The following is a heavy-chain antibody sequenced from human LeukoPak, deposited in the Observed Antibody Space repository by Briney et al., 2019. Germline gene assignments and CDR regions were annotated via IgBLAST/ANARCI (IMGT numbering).Heavy chain of an antibody. V-gene: IGHV3-23*01. CDR2: ISGSDGST. CDR1: GFTLSSYA. D-gene: IGHD2-2*01. J-gene: IGHJ4*02. Sequence: PGGSLTLSCAASGFTLSSYAMTWVRQAPDKGLEWVSAISGSDGSTYYADSVKGRFTISRDDSQNTLYLQMNSLSAEDTAVYYCAKVETSGGANCYALDYWGQGTLVTVSS. CDR3: AKVETSGGANCYALDY.